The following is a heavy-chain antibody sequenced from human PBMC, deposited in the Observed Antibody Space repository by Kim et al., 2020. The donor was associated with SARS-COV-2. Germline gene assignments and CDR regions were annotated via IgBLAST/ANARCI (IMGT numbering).Heavy chain of an antibody. CDR1: GGTFSSYA. V-gene: IGHV1-69*04. Sequence: SVKVSCKASGGTFSSYAISWVRQAPGQGLEWMGRIIPILGIANYAQKFQGRVTITADKSTSTAYMELSSLRSEDTAVYYCASGDSSGYSLSCFDYWGQGARVTVSS. D-gene: IGHD3-22*01. J-gene: IGHJ4*02. CDR3: ASGDSSGYSLSCFDY. CDR2: IIPILGIA.